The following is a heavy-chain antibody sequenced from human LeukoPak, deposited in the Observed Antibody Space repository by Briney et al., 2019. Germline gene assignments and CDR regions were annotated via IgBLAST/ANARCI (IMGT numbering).Heavy chain of an antibody. CDR1: CGSIRSYY. CDR2: IYYSGSP. D-gene: IGHD2-2*02. Sequence: SETLSLTCTVPCGSIRSYYWCCIRQPPGKGLEWIGYIYYSGSPNYYPSLKSRATISVDTSENQFSLKLSSVTAADTAVYYCARHKASGYMYEGYFDNWGQGTLVTVSS. V-gene: IGHV4-59*08. CDR3: ARHKASGYMYEGYFDN. J-gene: IGHJ4*02.